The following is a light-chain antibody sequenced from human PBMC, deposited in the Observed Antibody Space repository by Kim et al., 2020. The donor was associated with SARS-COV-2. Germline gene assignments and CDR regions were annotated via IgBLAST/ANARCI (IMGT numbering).Light chain of an antibody. CDR1: QDVRGF. CDR3: LHYNSFPYA. CDR2: GAS. Sequence: SASLGDSVTITCRASQDVRGFLAWFQQKPGKVPKGLIYGASTLQSGVPSRFSGSGSGTEFTLTISSLQPEDFASYYCLHYNSFPYAFGQGTKLEI. V-gene: IGKV1-17*03. J-gene: IGKJ2*01.